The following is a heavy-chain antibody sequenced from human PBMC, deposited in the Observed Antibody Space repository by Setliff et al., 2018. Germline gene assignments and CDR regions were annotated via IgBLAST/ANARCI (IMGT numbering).Heavy chain of an antibody. CDR2: INTNTGNP. D-gene: IGHD2-2*01. CDR3: ARPGGFCDSNGCWDGYFDY. CDR1: GYTFTSYA. V-gene: IGHV7-4-1*02. J-gene: IGHJ4*02. Sequence: ASVKVSCKASGYTFTSYAMNWVRQAPGQGLEWMGWINTNTGNPTYAQGFTGRFVFSLDTSVSTAYLQISSLKAEDTAMYYCARPGGFCDSNGCWDGYFDYWGQGTPVTVPQ.